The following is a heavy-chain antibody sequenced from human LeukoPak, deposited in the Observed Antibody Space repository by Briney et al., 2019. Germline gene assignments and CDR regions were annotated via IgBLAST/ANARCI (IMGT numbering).Heavy chain of an antibody. J-gene: IGHJ3*02. Sequence: GGSLRLSCVASGFTFSSYWMTWVRQAPGKGLEWVANIKQDGSEKYYVDSVKGRFTISRDNAKNSLYLQMNSLRAEDTAVYYCARGDQYCSGGSCYSDAFDIWGQGTMVTVSS. CDR1: GFTFSSYW. CDR3: ARGDQYCSGGSCYSDAFDI. V-gene: IGHV3-7*01. D-gene: IGHD2-15*01. CDR2: IKQDGSEK.